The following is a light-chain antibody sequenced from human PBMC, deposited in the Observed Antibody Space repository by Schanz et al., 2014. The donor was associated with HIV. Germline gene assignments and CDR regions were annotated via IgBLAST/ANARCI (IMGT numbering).Light chain of an antibody. CDR3: SSYTSSSTGV. V-gene: IGLV2-14*03. CDR2: DVS. Sequence: QSALTQPASVSGSPGQSITISCTGTSSDVGGYEYVSWYQHHPGKAPKLMIYDVSSRPSGVSNRFSGSKSGNTASLTISGLQAEDEADYYCSSYTSSSTGVFGTGTKLTVL. J-gene: IGLJ1*01. CDR1: SSDVGGYEY.